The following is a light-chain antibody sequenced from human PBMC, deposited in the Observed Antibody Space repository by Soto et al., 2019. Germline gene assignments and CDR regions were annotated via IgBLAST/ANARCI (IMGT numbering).Light chain of an antibody. CDR1: QSVSSSY. J-gene: IGKJ1*01. V-gene: IGKV3-20*01. CDR2: GAS. Sequence: VLTQSPGTLSLSPGETATLSCRDSQSVSSSYLAWYQQNTGQAPRILMSGASNRATGIPDGLTGSGSGTDLNLTISSLEPEDFAVYYCHKYGSSPPTFGQGTKVDIK. CDR3: HKYGSSPPT.